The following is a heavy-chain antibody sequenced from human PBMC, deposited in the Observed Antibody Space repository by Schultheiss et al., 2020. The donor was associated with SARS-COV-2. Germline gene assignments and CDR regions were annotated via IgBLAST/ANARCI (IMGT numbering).Heavy chain of an antibody. CDR3: VKDWATAMVGIMVTKSAFDI. D-gene: IGHD5-18*01. Sequence: GESLKISCAASGFTFSSYAMSWVRQAPGKGLEYVSAISSNGGSTYYADSVKGRFTISRDNSKNTLYLQMSSLRAEDTAVYYCVKDWATAMVGIMVTKSAFDIWGQGTMVTVSS. CDR1: GFTFSSYA. V-gene: IGHV3-64D*06. J-gene: IGHJ3*02. CDR2: ISSNGGST.